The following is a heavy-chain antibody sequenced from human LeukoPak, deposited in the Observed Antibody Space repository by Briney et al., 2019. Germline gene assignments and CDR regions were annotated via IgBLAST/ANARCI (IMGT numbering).Heavy chain of an antibody. CDR1: RFTLSSYA. Sequence: GGSLRLSCAAFRFTLSSYAMSWVRQAPGKGLEWVSYISSSGSTIYYADSVKGRFTISRDNAKNSLYLQMNSLRAEDTAVYYCARDSPYYYDSSGYTDYWGQGTLVTVSS. J-gene: IGHJ4*02. CDR3: ARDSPYYYDSSGYTDY. V-gene: IGHV3-48*03. CDR2: ISSSGSTI. D-gene: IGHD3-22*01.